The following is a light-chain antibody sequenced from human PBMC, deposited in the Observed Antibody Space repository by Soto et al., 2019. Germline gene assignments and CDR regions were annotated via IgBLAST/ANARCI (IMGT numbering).Light chain of an antibody. Sequence: QSVLSQPASVSGSPGQLITISCTVTNSDVGTHNLVTWDQQHPGKAPKLIIYEGTKRPSGVSNRFSGSKSGNTDSLTISGLQAEDEADYYCCSYALLFGTGTKVTVL. V-gene: IGLV2-23*01. CDR2: EGT. CDR1: NSDVGTHNL. CDR3: CSYALL. J-gene: IGLJ1*01.